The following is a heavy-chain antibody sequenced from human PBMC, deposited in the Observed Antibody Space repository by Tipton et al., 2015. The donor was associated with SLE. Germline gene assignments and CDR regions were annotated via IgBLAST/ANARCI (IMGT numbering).Heavy chain of an antibody. Sequence: TLSLTCTVSGYSISSGFYWAWIRQPPGKGLEWIGFIYQRGSTYYTRGCTYYNPSLKSRVTISVDTSKNQFSLKLSSVTAADTAVYYCARAAGRDGYSSSWAPFDYWGQGTLVAVSS. J-gene: IGHJ4*02. D-gene: IGHD6-13*01. CDR2: IYQRGST. CDR3: ARAAGRDGYSSSWAPFDY. V-gene: IGHV4-38-2*02. CDR1: GYSISSGFY.